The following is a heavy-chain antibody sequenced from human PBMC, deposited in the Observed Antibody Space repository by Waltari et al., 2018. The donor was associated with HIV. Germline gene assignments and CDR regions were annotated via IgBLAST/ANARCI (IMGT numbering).Heavy chain of an antibody. CDR2: IFTSGST. D-gene: IGHD3-9*01. V-gene: IGHV4-4*07. CDR3: AREEYYDILTGPPYGLDV. CDR1: GDSISSYY. J-gene: IGHJ6*02. Sequence: QVQLQESGPGLVKPSETLSLTCTVSGDSISSYYWTWIRRPAGKGLEWIGRIFTSGSTSYTPSLKSRVTMSLDTSKNQFSLKLTSVTAADTAVYYCAREEYYDILTGPPYGLDVWGQGTTVTVSS.